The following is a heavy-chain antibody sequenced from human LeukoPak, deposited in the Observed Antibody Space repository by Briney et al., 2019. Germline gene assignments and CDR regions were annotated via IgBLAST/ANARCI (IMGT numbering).Heavy chain of an antibody. D-gene: IGHD2-15*01. CDR3: ARGGVCSGGSCYSGYDAFDI. J-gene: IGHJ3*02. CDR1: GYSFTSYW. CDR2: IYPGDSDT. V-gene: IGHV5-51*01. Sequence: GECLKISCKGSGYSFTSYWIGWVRQMPGKGLEWMGIIYPGDSDTRYSPSFQGQVTISADKSISTAYLQWSSLKASDTAMYYCARGGVCSGGSCYSGYDAFDIWGQGTMVTVSS.